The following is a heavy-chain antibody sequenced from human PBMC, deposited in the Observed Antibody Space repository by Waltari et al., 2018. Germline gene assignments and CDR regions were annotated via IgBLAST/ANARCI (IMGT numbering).Heavy chain of an antibody. CDR3: ARGGLYSGYDYDYYYYYMDV. D-gene: IGHD5-12*01. Sequence: QVQLQESGPGLVKPSETLSLTCTVSGGSISSHYWSWIRQPPGKGLEWIGYIYYSGSTNYNPPLKSRVTISVDTSKNQFSLKLSSVTAADTAVYYCARGGLYSGYDYDYYYYYMDVWGKGTTVTVSS. CDR1: GGSISSHY. CDR2: IYYSGST. J-gene: IGHJ6*03. V-gene: IGHV4-59*11.